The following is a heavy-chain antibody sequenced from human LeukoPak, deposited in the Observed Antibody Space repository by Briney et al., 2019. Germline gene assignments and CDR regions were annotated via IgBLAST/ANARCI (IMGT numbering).Heavy chain of an antibody. J-gene: IGHJ4*02. CDR2: INPGGSSI. CDR3: ARSNQADDY. D-gene: IGHD1-14*01. CDR1: GFTFSSYW. V-gene: IGHV3-74*01. Sequence: PGGSLRLSCAASGFTFSSYWMHWVRQVPAKGLVWVARINPGGSSITYADSVKGRFTISRDNAKNTLYLQMDSLRAEDTSVYYCARSNQADDYWGQGTLVTVSS.